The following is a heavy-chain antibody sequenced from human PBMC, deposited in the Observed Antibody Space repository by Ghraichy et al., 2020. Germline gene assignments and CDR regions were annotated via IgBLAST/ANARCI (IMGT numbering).Heavy chain of an antibody. J-gene: IGHJ4*02. CDR3: TTVLYDYVWGSYRRFDY. V-gene: IGHV3-15*01. Sequence: GGSLRLSCAASGFTFSNAWMSWVRQAPGKGLEWVGRIKSKTDGGTTDYAAPVKGRFTISRDDSKNTLYLQMNSLKTEDTAVYYCTTVLYDYVWGSYRRFDYWGQGTLVTVSS. CDR2: IKSKTDGGTT. CDR1: GFTFSNAW. D-gene: IGHD3-16*02.